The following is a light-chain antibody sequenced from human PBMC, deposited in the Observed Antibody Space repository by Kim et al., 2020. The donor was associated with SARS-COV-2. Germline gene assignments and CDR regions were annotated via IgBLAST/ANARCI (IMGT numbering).Light chain of an antibody. J-gene: IGLJ3*02. CDR3: AAWDDSLSGRV. CDR2: SNN. V-gene: IGLV1-47*02. Sequence: QSVLTQPPSASGTPGQRVTISCSGSSSSIGSNYVYWYQQVPGTAPKLLIYSNNQRPSGVPDRFSNSKSGTSASLAISGLRSEDEADYYCAAWDDSLSGRVFGGGTQLTVL. CDR1: SSSIGSNY.